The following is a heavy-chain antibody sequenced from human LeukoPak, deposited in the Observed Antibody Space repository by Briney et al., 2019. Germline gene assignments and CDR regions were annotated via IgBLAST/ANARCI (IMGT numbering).Heavy chain of an antibody. CDR1: GYSLGKNYY. CDR2: IYRTGST. V-gene: IGHV4-38-2*01. CDR3: ARYASRGSASTRFDY. J-gene: IGHJ4*02. Sequence: PSETLSLTCAVSGYSLGKNYYWGWIRQPPGKGLEWIGRIYRTGSTSYNPSLMNRVTMSVDTSKNHFSLKLTSVTAADTAVYYSARYASRGSASTRFDYWGQGILVTMSS. D-gene: IGHD3-16*01.